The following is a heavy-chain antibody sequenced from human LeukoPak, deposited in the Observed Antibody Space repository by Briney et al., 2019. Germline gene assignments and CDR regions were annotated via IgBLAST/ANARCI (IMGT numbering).Heavy chain of an antibody. CDR3: ARVAWFGELLYLDY. CDR1: GGSFSGYY. V-gene: IGHV4-34*01. Sequence: SETLSLTCAVYGGSFSGYYWSWIRQPPGKGLEWIGEINHSGSTNYNPSLKSRVTISVGMSKNQFSLKLSSVTAADTAVYYCARVAWFGELLYLDYWGQGTLVTVSS. CDR2: INHSGST. D-gene: IGHD3-10*01. J-gene: IGHJ4*02.